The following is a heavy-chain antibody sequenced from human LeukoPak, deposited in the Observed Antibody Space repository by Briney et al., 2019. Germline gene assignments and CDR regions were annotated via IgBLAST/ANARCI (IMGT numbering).Heavy chain of an antibody. V-gene: IGHV1-2*02. CDR3: ARVEGGWDSSGYYFEYFQH. CDR1: GYTFTGYY. CDR2: INPNSDGT. D-gene: IGHD3-22*01. Sequence: ASVKVSCTASGYTFTGYYMHWVRQAPGQGLEWMGWINPNSDGTNYAQKFQGRVTMTRDTSISTAYMELSRLRSDDTAVYYCARVEGGWDSSGYYFEYFQHWGQGTLVTVSS. J-gene: IGHJ1*01.